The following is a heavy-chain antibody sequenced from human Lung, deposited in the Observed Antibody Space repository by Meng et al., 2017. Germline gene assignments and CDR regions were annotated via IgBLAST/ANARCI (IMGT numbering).Heavy chain of an antibody. Sequence: SVKVSCKASGGTFSSYAISWVRQAPGQGLEWMGGIIPIFGTANYAQKFQGRVTITTDESTSTAYMELSSLRSEDTAVYYCAASYSSSWYGYFQHWGQGTRVTVSS. CDR1: GGTFSSYA. D-gene: IGHD6-13*01. V-gene: IGHV1-69*05. J-gene: IGHJ1*01. CDR2: IIPIFGTA. CDR3: AASYSSSWYGYFQH.